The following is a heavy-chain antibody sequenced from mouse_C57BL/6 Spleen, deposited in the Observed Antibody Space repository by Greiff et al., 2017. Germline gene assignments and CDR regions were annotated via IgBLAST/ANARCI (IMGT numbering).Heavy chain of an antibody. CDR1: GYTFTSYW. V-gene: IGHV1-7*01. CDR2: INPSSGYT. Sequence: VQLQQSGAELAKPGASVKLSCKASGYTFTSYWMHWVKKRPGPGLEWIGYINPSSGYTKYNQKFKDKATLTADKSSSTAYMQLSSLTYEDAAGYYCARDLRYGNFFDYWGQGTTLTVSS. J-gene: IGHJ2*01. CDR3: ARDLRYGNFFDY. D-gene: IGHD1-1*01.